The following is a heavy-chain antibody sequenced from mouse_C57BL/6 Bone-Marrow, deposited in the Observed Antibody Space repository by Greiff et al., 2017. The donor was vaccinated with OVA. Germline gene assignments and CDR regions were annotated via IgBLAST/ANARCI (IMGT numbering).Heavy chain of an antibody. D-gene: IGHD2-3*01. J-gene: IGHJ2*01. CDR3: AGDGYYVRY. Sequence: VQLQQSVAELVRPGASVKLSCTASGFTIKNTYMHWVKQRPEQGLEWIGRIDPANGNTTYAPKFQGKATITADTSSNTAYLQLSSLTSEDTAIYYCAGDGYYVRYWGQGTTLTVSS. CDR1: GFTIKNTY. V-gene: IGHV14-3*01. CDR2: IDPANGNT.